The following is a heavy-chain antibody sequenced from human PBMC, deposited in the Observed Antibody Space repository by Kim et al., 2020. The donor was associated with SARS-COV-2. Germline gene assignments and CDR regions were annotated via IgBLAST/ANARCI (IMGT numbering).Heavy chain of an antibody. J-gene: IGHJ4*02. V-gene: IGHV4-59*01. Sequence: YNPARKGRVTRSVDTSKNKCALKLSSVTAADTAVYYRARRSRSSGHYFDYWGQGTLVTVSS. CDR3: ARRSRSSGHYFDY.